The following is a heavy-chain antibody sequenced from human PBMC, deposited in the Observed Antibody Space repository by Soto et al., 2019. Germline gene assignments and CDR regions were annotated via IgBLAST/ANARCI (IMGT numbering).Heavy chain of an antibody. J-gene: IGHJ4*02. CDR2: VDYNGRT. CDR1: ISSGGYN. CDR3: ARTLSGSYSKFDY. D-gene: IGHD3-10*01. Sequence: SETLSLTCSISSGGYNWSWIRQHPGKGLEWTGYVDYNGRTYYNPSLKSRVNISVDTSKKQFYLKLSSVTAADTAVYYCARTLSGSYSKFDYWGQGTLVTVSS. V-gene: IGHV4-31*02.